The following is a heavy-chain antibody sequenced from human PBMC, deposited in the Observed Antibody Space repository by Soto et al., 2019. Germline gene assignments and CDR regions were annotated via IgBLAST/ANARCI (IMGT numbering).Heavy chain of an antibody. J-gene: IGHJ3*01. CDR1: GDSISSSSYY. D-gene: IGHD3-3*02. CDR2: IHYRANS. CDR3: ARPLQLAVSGFDP. V-gene: IGHV4-39*01. Sequence: SETLSLTCAVSGDSISSSSYYWAWIRQPPGKGLEWIGSIHYRANSYYSPSLKSRITISVDTSKNQISLRLSSVTAADTAVYYCARPLQLAVSGFDPWGQGTMVTVSS.